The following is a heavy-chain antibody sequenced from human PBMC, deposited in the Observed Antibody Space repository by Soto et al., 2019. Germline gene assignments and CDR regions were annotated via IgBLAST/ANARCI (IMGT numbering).Heavy chain of an antibody. D-gene: IGHD1-1*01. J-gene: IGHJ4*02. CDR3: ARAGTTGKTTTRMIGGH. CDR2: IWYDGSKK. V-gene: IGHV3-33*01. Sequence: QVQLVESGGGVVQPGRSLRLSCAASGFTFSSYGMHWVRQAPGKGLEWVAVIWYDGSKKYYADSVKGRFTISRDNSKNTLYLQMNSLRAEDTAVYYCARAGTTGKTTTRMIGGHWGQGTLVTVSS. CDR1: GFTFSSYG.